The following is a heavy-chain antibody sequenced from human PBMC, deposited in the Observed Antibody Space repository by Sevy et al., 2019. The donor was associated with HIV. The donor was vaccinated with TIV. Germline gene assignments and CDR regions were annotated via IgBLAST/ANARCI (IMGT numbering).Heavy chain of an antibody. CDR2: INPSGGST. Sequence: ASVKVSCKASGYTFTSYYMHWVRQAPGQGLEWMGIINPSGGSTSYAQKFQDRVTMTRDTSTSTVYMELSSLRSEDTAVYYCARVPLYCSGGSCYSDDAFDIWGQGTMVTVSS. CDR3: ARVPLYCSGGSCYSDDAFDI. D-gene: IGHD2-15*01. CDR1: GYTFTSYY. J-gene: IGHJ3*02. V-gene: IGHV1-46*01.